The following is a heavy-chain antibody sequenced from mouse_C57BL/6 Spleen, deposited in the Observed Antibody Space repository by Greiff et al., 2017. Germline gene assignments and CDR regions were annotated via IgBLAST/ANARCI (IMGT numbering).Heavy chain of an antibody. CDR1: GYTFTSYG. CDR2: IYPRSGNT. V-gene: IGHV1-81*01. D-gene: IGHD2-10*02. J-gene: IGHJ2*01. CDR3: ARGEYGNYYFDY. Sequence: LVESGAELARPGASVKLSCKASGYTFTSYGISWVKQRTGQGLEWIGEIYPRSGNTYYNEKFKGKATLTADKSSSTAYMELRSLTSEDSAVYFCARGEYGNYYFDYWGQGTTLTVSS.